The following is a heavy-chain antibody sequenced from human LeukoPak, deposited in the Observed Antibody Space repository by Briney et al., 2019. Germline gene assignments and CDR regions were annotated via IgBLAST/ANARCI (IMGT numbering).Heavy chain of an antibody. D-gene: IGHD3-16*01. V-gene: IGHV3-9*03. J-gene: IGHJ6*03. CDR2: ITWNSDNI. CDR1: GFTFDDYA. Sequence: GGSLRLSCAASGFTFDDYAMHRVRQAPGKGLEWVSGITWNSDNIEYADSVKGRFTISRDNAKNSLYLQMNSLRAEDMALYYCAKGGGGRLIYYYYMHVWGKGTTVTVSS. CDR3: AKGGGGRLIYYYYMHV.